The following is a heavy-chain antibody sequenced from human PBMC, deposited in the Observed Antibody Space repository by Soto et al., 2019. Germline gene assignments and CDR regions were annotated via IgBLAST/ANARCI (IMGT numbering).Heavy chain of an antibody. CDR2: IKQDESEK. J-gene: IGHJ6*02. CDR3: ARDRVLYCGTTSCHRGMDV. V-gene: IGHV3-7*01. Sequence: PGGSLRLSCAASGFTFNKHWMSWVRQAPGKGLEWVANIKQDESEKYYVDSVKGRFTISRDNAKNSLYLQMNSLRAEDTAVYYCARDRVLYCGTTSCHRGMDVWGQGTTVTVSS. D-gene: IGHD2-2*01. CDR1: GFTFNKHW.